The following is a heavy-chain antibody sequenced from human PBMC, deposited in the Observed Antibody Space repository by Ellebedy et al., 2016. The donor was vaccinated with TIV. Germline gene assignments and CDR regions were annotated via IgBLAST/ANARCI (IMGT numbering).Heavy chain of an antibody. V-gene: IGHV4-34*01. J-gene: IGHJ5*02. CDR3: AREGRYYQLLYEGAWFDP. CDR2: INHSGRT. Sequence: ESLKISCAASGFSFSNAWLSWVRQAPGKGLEWVGKINHSGRTNYNSSLKSRVTISIDTSKSQFSLRLTSVTAADTAVYYCAREGRYYQLLYEGAWFDPWGQGTLVTVSS. D-gene: IGHD2-2*02. CDR1: GFSFSNAW.